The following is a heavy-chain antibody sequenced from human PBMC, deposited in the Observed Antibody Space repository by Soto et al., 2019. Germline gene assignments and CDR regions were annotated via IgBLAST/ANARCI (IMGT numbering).Heavy chain of an antibody. CDR2: VAEDGIDK. CDR1: GFNFNSYR. CDR3: MKDYKGY. D-gene: IGHD1-20*01. V-gene: IGHV3-7*01. Sequence: GGSLRLSCAASGFNFNSYRVSWVRQAPWKGLEWLACVAEDGIDKYYVASVKGRFIISRDNAKSSVYLQMNSLRADDRAVYYCMKDYKGYWGQRTPLTFCS. J-gene: IGHJ4*02.